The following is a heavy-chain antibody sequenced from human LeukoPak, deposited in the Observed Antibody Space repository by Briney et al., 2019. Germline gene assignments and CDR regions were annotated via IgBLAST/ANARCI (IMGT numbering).Heavy chain of an antibody. J-gene: IGHJ4*02. CDR2: IYSGGST. D-gene: IGHD6-6*01. V-gene: IGHV3-53*01. CDR1: GFTFDDYG. Sequence: GGSLRLSCVASGFTFDDYGISWVRQAPGKGLEWVSVIYSGGSTYYADSVKGRFTISRDNSKNTLYLQMNSLRAEDTAAYYCARDQKYYYDHWGQGTLVTVSS. CDR3: ARDQKYYYDH.